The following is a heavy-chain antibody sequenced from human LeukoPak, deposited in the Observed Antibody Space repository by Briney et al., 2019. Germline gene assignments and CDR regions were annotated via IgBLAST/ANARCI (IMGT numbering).Heavy chain of an antibody. D-gene: IGHD5-24*01. Sequence: GGSLRLSCGASGFTFSSYEMNWVRQAPGKGLEWVSYISSSGSTIYYADSVKGRFTVSRDNAKNSLYLQMNSLRAEDTAVYYCARDDRDGYNWAWFDYWGQGTLVTVSS. V-gene: IGHV3-48*03. CDR1: GFTFSSYE. J-gene: IGHJ4*02. CDR3: ARDDRDGYNWAWFDY. CDR2: ISSSGSTI.